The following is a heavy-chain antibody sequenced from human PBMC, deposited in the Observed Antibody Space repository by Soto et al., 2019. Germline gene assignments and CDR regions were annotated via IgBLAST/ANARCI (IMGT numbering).Heavy chain of an antibody. D-gene: IGHD1-1*01. Sequence: QVQLVQSGAEVRKPGASVKFSCKASGYTFSDYSIHWVRQAPGQGLEWMGWINPNSGGTKYAQKFQGGVTMTWDTCVTTACMELSRLRSVDTAVYYCASEPATAKPEGGGFWGQGALVTVSS. V-gene: IGHV1-2*02. CDR1: GYTFSDYS. CDR3: ASEPATAKPEGGGF. J-gene: IGHJ4*02. CDR2: INPNSGGT.